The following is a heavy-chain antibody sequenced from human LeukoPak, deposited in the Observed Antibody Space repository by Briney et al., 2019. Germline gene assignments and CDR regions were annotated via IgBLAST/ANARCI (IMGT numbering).Heavy chain of an antibody. CDR2: ISSSGSTI. J-gene: IGHJ4*02. V-gene: IGHV3-48*03. CDR3: ARENWAFDY. Sequence: GGSLRLSCAASGFTFSSYEMNCVRQAPGKGLEWVSYISSSGSTIYYADSVKGRFTISRDNAKNSLYLQMNSLRAEDTDVYYCARENWAFDYWGQGTLVTVSS. CDR1: GFTFSSYE. D-gene: IGHD7-27*01.